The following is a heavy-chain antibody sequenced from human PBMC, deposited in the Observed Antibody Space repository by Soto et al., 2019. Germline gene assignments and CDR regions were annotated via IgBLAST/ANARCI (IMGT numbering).Heavy chain of an antibody. CDR3: ARADSHYDFWSGYYIGRWYFDL. D-gene: IGHD3-3*01. V-gene: IGHV1-69*13. CDR1: GGTFSSYA. J-gene: IGHJ2*01. CDR2: IIPIFGTA. Sequence: GASVKVSCKASGGTFSSYAISWVRQAPGQGLEWMGGIIPIFGTANYAQKFQGRVTITADESTSTAYMELSSLRSEDTAVYYCARADSHYDFWSGYYIGRWYFDLWGRGTLVTVSS.